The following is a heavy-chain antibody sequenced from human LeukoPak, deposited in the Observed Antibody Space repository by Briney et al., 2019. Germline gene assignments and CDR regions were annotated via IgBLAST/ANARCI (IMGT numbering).Heavy chain of an antibody. CDR3: ARSSPIVDIYHYYYIDX. CDR2: SFYSGST. V-gene: IGHV4-4*02. CDR1: GDSISSSNW. J-gene: IGHJ6*03. D-gene: IGHD3-22*01. Sequence: SGTLSLTCAVSGDSISSSNWWSWVRQPPGKGLGGSVESFYSGSTNYNPSLKSRVTISVDKSKSQFSLKLSSVTGADTAVYYCARSSPIVDIYHYYYIDXXGXXTT.